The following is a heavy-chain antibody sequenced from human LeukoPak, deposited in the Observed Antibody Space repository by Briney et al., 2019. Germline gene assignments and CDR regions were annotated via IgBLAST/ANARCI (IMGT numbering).Heavy chain of an antibody. V-gene: IGHV4-34*01. D-gene: IGHD4-17*01. J-gene: IGHJ4*02. CDR1: GGSFSGYY. CDR3: GRGTFYGDYVDY. Sequence: KPSETLSLTCAVYGGSFSGYYWSWIRQPPGKGLEWIGEINHSGSTHYNPSLRSRVAISVDTSKDQFSLKLSSVTAADTAVYYCGRGTFYGDYVDYWGQGTLVTVS. CDR2: INHSGST.